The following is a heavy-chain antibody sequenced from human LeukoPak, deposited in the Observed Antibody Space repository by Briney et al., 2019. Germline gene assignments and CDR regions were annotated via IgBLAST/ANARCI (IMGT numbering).Heavy chain of an antibody. V-gene: IGHV1-69*04. J-gene: IGHJ4*02. D-gene: IGHD3-22*01. Sequence: SVKVSCKASGGTFSSYAISWVRQAPGQGLAWMGRIIPILGIANYAQKFQGRVTITADKSTSTAYMELSSLRSEDTAVYYCARALTHYHDSSGYFHWGQGTLVTVSS. CDR2: IIPILGIA. CDR1: GGTFSSYA. CDR3: ARALTHYHDSSGYFH.